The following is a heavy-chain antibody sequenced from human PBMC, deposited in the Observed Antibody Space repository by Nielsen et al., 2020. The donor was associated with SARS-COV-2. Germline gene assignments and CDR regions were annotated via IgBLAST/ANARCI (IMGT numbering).Heavy chain of an antibody. CDR3: ARETLDHTSSFIDF. J-gene: IGHJ4*02. Sequence: GESLKISCAASGFTFSSYDMHWVRQATGKGLEWVSAIGTAGDTYYPGSVKGRFTISRENAKNSLYLQMNSLRAGDTAVYFCARETLDHTSSFIDFWGQGTLVTVSS. CDR2: IGTAGDT. V-gene: IGHV3-13*01. CDR1: GFTFSSYD. D-gene: IGHD6-6*01.